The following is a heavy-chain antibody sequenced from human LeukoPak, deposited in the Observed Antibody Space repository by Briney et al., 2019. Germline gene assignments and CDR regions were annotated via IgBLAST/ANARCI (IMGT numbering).Heavy chain of an antibody. CDR3: ARWNYDIWTGHRYFDY. CDR1: GDSIRGFY. D-gene: IGHD3/OR15-3a*01. Sequence: NPSETLSLTCNVSGDSIRGFYWAWIRQPPGKGLEWIGYFDNSGGSNYNPAFESRVIISVDTSKNQFSLKLRSLTAADTAVYYCARWNYDIWTGHRYFDYWGQGTLVIVSS. CDR2: FDNSGGS. V-gene: IGHV4-59*01. J-gene: IGHJ4*02.